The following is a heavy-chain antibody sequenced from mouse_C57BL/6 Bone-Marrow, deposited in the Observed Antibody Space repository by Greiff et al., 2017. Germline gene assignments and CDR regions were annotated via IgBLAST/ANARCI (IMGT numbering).Heavy chain of an antibody. V-gene: IGHV1-82*01. J-gene: IGHJ1*03. CDR2: IYPGDGDT. CDR1: GYAFSSSW. D-gene: IGHD1-1*01. Sequence: QVQLQQSGPELVKPGASVKISCKASGYAFSSSWMNWVKQRPGKGLEWIGRIYPGDGDTNYNGKFKGKATLTADKSSSTAYMQLSSLTSEDSAVYVCARPNYYGSSFYWYFEGWGTGTTVTVSS. CDR3: ARPNYYGSSFYWYFEG.